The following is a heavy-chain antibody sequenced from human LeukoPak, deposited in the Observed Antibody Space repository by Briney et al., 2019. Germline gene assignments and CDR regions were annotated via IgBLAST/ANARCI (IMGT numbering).Heavy chain of an antibody. Sequence: GGSLRLSCAASEFIFSGYWMTWVRQAPGKGLEWVANIKQDGSEKQYVDSVRGRFTISRDNAKNSLYLQMNSLRIEDTAVYYCARDGFVGAADYWGQGTLVTVSS. V-gene: IGHV3-7*01. J-gene: IGHJ4*02. D-gene: IGHD6-13*01. CDR1: EFIFSGYW. CDR3: ARDGFVGAADY. CDR2: IKQDGSEK.